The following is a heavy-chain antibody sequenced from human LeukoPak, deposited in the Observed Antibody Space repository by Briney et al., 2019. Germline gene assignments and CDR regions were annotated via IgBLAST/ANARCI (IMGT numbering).Heavy chain of an antibody. Sequence: GASVKVSCKASGYTFTSYYMHWVRQAPGQGLEWMGIINPSGGSTSYAQKFQGRVTMTRDTSTSTVYMELSSLRSEDTAVYYCASTDDILTGYYYYYYYGMDVWGQGTTVTVSS. J-gene: IGHJ6*02. CDR1: GYTFTSYY. CDR3: ASTDDILTGYYYYYYYGMDV. CDR2: INPSGGST. V-gene: IGHV1-46*01. D-gene: IGHD3-9*01.